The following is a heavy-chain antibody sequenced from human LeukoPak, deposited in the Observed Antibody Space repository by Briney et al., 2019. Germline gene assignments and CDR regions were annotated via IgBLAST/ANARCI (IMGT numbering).Heavy chain of an antibody. CDR3: ARRDYRKRMDY. J-gene: IGHJ4*02. CDR1: GGSFSGYY. D-gene: IGHD1-14*01. CDR2: INHSGST. Sequence: PSETPSLTCAVYGGSFSGYYWSWIRQPPGKGLGWIGEINHSGSTNYNSSLKSRVTISVDTSKNQFSLKLSSVTAADTAVYYCARRDYRKRMDYWGQGTLVTVSS. V-gene: IGHV4-34*01.